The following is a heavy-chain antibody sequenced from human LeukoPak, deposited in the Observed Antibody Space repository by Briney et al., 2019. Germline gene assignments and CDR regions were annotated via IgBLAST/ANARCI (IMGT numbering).Heavy chain of an antibody. D-gene: IGHD6-19*01. Sequence: ASVKVSCKASGGTFSSYAISWVRQAPGRGLEWMGRIIPIFGTANYAQKFQGRVTITTDESTSTAYMELSSLRSEDTAVYYCASSPVVYSSGWYGGSQSNWFDPWGQGTLVTVSS. CDR1: GGTFSSYA. CDR3: ASSPVVYSSGWYGGSQSNWFDP. V-gene: IGHV1-69*05. CDR2: IIPIFGTA. J-gene: IGHJ5*02.